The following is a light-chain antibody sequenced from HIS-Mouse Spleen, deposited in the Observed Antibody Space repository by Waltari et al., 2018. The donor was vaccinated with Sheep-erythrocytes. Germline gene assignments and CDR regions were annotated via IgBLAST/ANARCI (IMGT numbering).Light chain of an antibody. V-gene: IGLV2-8*01. Sequence: QSALTQPPSASGSPGPSVTISCTGTSRDVGGYNSVPWYQQHPGKAPKLMIYEVSKRPSGVPDRFSGSKSGNTASLTVSGLQAEDEADYYCSSYAGSNNWVFGGGTKLTVL. CDR1: SRDVGGYNS. CDR2: EVS. J-gene: IGLJ3*02. CDR3: SSYAGSNNWV.